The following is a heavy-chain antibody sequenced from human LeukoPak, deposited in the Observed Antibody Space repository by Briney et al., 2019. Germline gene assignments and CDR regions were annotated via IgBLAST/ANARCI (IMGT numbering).Heavy chain of an antibody. Sequence: PETLSLTCAVYGGSFSVYYWSWIPQPPGKGLEWIGEINHSGSTNYNPSLKSRVTISVDTSKNQFSLKLSSVTAADTAVYYCARGVGYCSSTGWYGGDYWGQGTLVTVSS. D-gene: IGHD2-2*01. CDR3: ARGVGYCSSTGWYGGDY. CDR2: INHSGST. V-gene: IGHV4-34*01. CDR1: GGSFSVYY. J-gene: IGHJ4*02.